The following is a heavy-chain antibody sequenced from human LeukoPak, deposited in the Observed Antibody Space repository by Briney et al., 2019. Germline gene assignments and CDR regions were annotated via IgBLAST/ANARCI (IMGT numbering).Heavy chain of an antibody. CDR3: AMSITMIIVIVKRPPTIDY. CDR2: IYYSGST. Sequence: SETLSLTCTVSGGSISSYYWSWIRQPPGKGLEWIGYIYYSGSTNYNPSLKSRVTISVDTSKNQFTLKLSSVTAADTAVYYCAMSITMIIVIVKRPPTIDYWGQGTLVTVSS. D-gene: IGHD3-22*01. CDR1: GGSISSYY. V-gene: IGHV4-59*12. J-gene: IGHJ4*02.